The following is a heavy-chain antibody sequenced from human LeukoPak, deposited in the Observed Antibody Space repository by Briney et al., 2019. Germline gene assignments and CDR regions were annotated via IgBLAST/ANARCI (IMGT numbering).Heavy chain of an antibody. CDR1: GGSISSYY. Sequence: PSETLSLTCTVSGGSISSYYWSWIRQPPGKGLEWIGYIYYSGSTNYNPSLKSRVTISVDTSKNQFSLKLSSVTAADTAVYYCARDLANTGELDYWGQGTLVTVSS. J-gene: IGHJ4*02. CDR2: IYYSGST. D-gene: IGHD1-26*01. CDR3: ARDLANTGELDY. V-gene: IGHV4-59*01.